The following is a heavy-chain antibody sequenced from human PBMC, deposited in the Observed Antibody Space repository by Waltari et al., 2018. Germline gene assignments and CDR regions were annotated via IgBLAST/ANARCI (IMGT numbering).Heavy chain of an antibody. J-gene: IGHJ4*02. CDR3: AAGTPLRFFVH. Sequence: QVQLVQSGAEVKTPGSSVKVSCKAAGGSFPTFGLYWVRQAPGQGLEWRGGSTHTFQKVAYAHEFQGRVSITADDYTGTAYMELTSLRFEDTAVYYCAAGTPLRFFVHWGQGTRVTVSS. CDR1: GGSFPTFG. CDR2: STHTFQKV. V-gene: IGHV1-69*01.